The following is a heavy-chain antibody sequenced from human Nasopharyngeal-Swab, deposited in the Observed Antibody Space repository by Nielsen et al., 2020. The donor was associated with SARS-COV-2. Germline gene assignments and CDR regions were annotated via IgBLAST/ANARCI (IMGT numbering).Heavy chain of an antibody. D-gene: IGHD5-18*01. J-gene: IGHJ4*02. CDR1: GFDFHHYG. Sequence: GESLKISCEASGFDFHHYGMHWVRQAPGKGLEWVANIWYDGSNSYLADSVKGRFTISRDNSKNTLYLQMNSLRAEDTAVYYCAREDTAMVTRLDYWGQGTLVTVSS. CDR2: IWYDGSNS. CDR3: AREDTAMVTRLDY. V-gene: IGHV3-33*01.